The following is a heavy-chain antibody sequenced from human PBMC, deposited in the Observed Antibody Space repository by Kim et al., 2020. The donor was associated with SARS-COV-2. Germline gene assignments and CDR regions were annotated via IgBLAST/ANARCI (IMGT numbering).Heavy chain of an antibody. Sequence: PSLKSRVTISVDTSKNQFSPKLSSVTAADTAVYYWARERFLGGYYGMDVWGQGTTVTVSS. J-gene: IGHJ6*02. D-gene: IGHD3-3*01. V-gene: IGHV4-59*01. CDR3: ARERFLGGYYGMDV.